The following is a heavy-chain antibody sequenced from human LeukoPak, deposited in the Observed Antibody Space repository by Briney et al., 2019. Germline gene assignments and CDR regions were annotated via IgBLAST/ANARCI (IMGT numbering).Heavy chain of an antibody. V-gene: IGHV4-4*07. CDR1: GGSITGYY. Sequence: SETLSLTCTVSGGSITGYYSSWVREPAGEGRGRIGRIHSSGSTNYSPSLTGRVTMSVDTSKNQFSLRLSSVTAADTAVYYCARDHWGLSSTSGAFDIWGQGTMVTVSS. CDR3: ARDHWGLSSTSGAFDI. D-gene: IGHD2-2*01. CDR2: IHSSGST. J-gene: IGHJ3*02.